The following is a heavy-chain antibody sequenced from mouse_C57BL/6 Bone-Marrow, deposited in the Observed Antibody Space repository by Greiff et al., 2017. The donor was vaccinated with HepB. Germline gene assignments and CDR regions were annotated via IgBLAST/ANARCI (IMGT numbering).Heavy chain of an antibody. CDR1: GYTFTDYY. J-gene: IGHJ3*01. D-gene: IGHD1-2*01. V-gene: IGHV1-77*01. CDR2: IGPGSGST. Sequence: VQLQQSGAELVKPGASVKISCKASGYTFTDYYINWVKQRPGQGLEWIGKIGPGSGSTYYNEKFKGQATLTADKSSSTAYMQLSSLTSEDSAVCVCAGSAYGYFAYWGQGTLVTVSA. CDR3: AGSAYGYFAY.